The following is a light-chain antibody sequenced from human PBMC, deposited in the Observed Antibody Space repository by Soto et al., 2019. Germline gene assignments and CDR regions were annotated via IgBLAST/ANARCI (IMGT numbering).Light chain of an antibody. CDR3: QQYGSSRA. J-gene: IGKJ5*01. CDR1: QSVSCNY. Sequence: EIVLTQSPGTLSLSPGERATLSCRASQSVSCNYLAWYQQKPGQAPRLLIYGASSRATGIPDRFSGSGSGTDFTLTISRLEPEDFSVYYCQQYGSSRAFGQGTRLEIK. CDR2: GAS. V-gene: IGKV3-20*01.